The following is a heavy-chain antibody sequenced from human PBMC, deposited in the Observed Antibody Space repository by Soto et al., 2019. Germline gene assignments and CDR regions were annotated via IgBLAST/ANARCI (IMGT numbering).Heavy chain of an antibody. CDR1: GFTFSDYY. CDR3: AKVSSSWYAGFFDL. Sequence: GSLRLSCAASGFTFSDYYMSWIRQAPGKGLEWVSYISTSGSIYYADSVKGRFTISRDNSMNTLYLQMNTLRAEDTAIYYCAKVSSSWYAGFFDLWGQGTLVTVSS. V-gene: IGHV3-11*01. CDR2: ISTSGSI. D-gene: IGHD6-13*01. J-gene: IGHJ4*02.